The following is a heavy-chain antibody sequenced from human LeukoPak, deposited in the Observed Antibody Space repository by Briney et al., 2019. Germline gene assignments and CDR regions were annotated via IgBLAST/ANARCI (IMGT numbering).Heavy chain of an antibody. CDR1: GGSISSSSYY. J-gene: IGHJ4*02. V-gene: IGHV4-39*07. Sequence: SETLSLTCTVSGGSISSSSYYWGWIRQPPGKGLEWIGSIYYSGSTYYNPSLESRVTISVDTSKNQFSLKLSSVTAADTAVYYCARGDIAVAGFDYWGQGTLVTVSS. D-gene: IGHD6-19*01. CDR3: ARGDIAVAGFDY. CDR2: IYYSGST.